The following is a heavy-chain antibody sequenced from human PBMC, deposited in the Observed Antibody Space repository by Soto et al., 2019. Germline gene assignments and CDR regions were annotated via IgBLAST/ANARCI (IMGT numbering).Heavy chain of an antibody. V-gene: IGHV1-18*01. Sequence: QVPLVQSGAEVKKPGASVKVSCKASGYTFTSYGISWVRQAPGQGLEWMGWISAYNGNTNYAQKLQGRVTMTTDTSTSTAYMELRSLRSDDTAVYYCAREQRDYGSGPGGMDVWGQGTTVTVSS. CDR3: AREQRDYGSGPGGMDV. CDR2: ISAYNGNT. J-gene: IGHJ6*02. CDR1: GYTFTSYG. D-gene: IGHD3-10*01.